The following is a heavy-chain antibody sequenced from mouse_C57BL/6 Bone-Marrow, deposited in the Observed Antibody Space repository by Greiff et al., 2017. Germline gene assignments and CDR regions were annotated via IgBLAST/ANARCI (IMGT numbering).Heavy chain of an antibody. CDR3: ATYYDYGEFAY. V-gene: IGHV1-81*01. J-gene: IGHJ3*01. D-gene: IGHD2-4*01. CDR2: IYPRSGNT. CDR1: GYTFTSYG. Sequence: VQLVESGAELARPGASVKMSCTASGYTFTSYGFSWVKQRTGQGLEWIGEIYPRSGNTYYNETVKGKATLTADKSSSTAYMELRSLTSEDSAVYFCATYYDYGEFAYWGPGTLVTVSA.